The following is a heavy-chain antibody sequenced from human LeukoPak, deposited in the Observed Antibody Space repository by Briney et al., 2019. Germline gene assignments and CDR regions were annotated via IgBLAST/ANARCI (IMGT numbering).Heavy chain of an antibody. CDR2: VGNGGSDIM. J-gene: IGHJ4*02. CDR1: GFTLSDYY. CDR3: ARDKSNKGHDC. V-gene: IGHV3-11*01. Sequence: PGGSLRLSCAASGFTLSDYYMTWVRQAPGKGLEWVSYVGNGGSDIMLCRDSVKGRFTVFRDYAKNSLYLQMNSLRAEDTAVYYCARDKSNKGHDCWGQGTLVTVSS.